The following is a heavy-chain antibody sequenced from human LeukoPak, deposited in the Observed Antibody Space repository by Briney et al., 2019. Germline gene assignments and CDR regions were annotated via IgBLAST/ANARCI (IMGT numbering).Heavy chain of an antibody. CDR1: GYTFTSYY. Sequence: ASVKVSCKASGYTFTSYYMHWVRQAPGQGLEWMGIINPSGGSTSYAQKFQGRVTMARDTSTSTVYMELSSLRSEDTAVYYCAAQGYYDNSGYYPYYFNYWGQGTLVTVSS. V-gene: IGHV1-46*01. CDR3: AAQGYYDNSGYYPYYFNY. CDR2: INPSGGST. D-gene: IGHD3-22*01. J-gene: IGHJ4*02.